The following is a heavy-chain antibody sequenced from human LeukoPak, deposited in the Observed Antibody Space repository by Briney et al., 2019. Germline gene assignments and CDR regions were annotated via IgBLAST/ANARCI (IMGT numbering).Heavy chain of an antibody. CDR2: ISVSSSTI. J-gene: IGHJ3*02. CDR3: ARTDWASFAFDI. Sequence: TGGSLRLSCAASGFTFSSYAMSWVRQAPGKGLEWVSAISVSSSTIYYADSVKGLFTISRDNASNSLYLQMNSLRHEDTAVYYCARTDWASFAFDIWGQGAMVTVSS. V-gene: IGHV3-48*02. D-gene: IGHD3-9*01. CDR1: GFTFSSYA.